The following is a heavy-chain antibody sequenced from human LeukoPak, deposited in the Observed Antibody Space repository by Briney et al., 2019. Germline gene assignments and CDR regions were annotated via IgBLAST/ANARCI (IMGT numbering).Heavy chain of an antibody. CDR2: IWHDGSNK. D-gene: IGHD6-19*01. CDR1: GFTFSSYG. CDR3: ARDRKAVAGIDY. V-gene: IGHV3-33*01. Sequence: GGSLRLSCAASGFTFSSYGMHWVRQAPGKGLEWVAVIWHDGSNKYYADSVKGRFTISRDNSKNTLYLQMNSLRAEDTAVYYCARDRKAVAGIDYWGQGTLVTVSS. J-gene: IGHJ4*02.